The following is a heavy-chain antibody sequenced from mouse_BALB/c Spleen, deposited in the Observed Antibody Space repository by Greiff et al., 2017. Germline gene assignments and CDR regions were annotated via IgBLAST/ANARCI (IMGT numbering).Heavy chain of an antibody. CDR3: ARSDDGYSWFAY. Sequence: EVKVEESGGGLVQPGGSRKLSCAASGFTFSSFGMHWVRQAPEKGLEWVAYISSGSSTIYYADTVKGRFTISRDNPKNTLFLQMTSLRSEDTAMYYCARSDDGYSWFAYWGQGTLVTVSA. V-gene: IGHV5-17*02. CDR2: ISSGSSTI. CDR1: GFTFSSFG. J-gene: IGHJ3*01. D-gene: IGHD2-3*01.